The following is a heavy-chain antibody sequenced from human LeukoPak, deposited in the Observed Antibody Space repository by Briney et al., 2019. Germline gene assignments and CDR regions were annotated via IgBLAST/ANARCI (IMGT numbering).Heavy chain of an antibody. Sequence: KPGGSLRLSCAASGFTFSNAWMSWVRQAPGRGLEWVGLVKSKTDGGTTGYAAPVKGRFTISRDDSKNTLYLQMNSLKTEDTGVYYCTTGYGSGNACDCWGQGTLVTVSS. CDR2: VKSKTDGGTT. CDR1: GFTFSNAW. CDR3: TTGYGSGNACDC. J-gene: IGHJ4*02. V-gene: IGHV3-15*01. D-gene: IGHD3-10*01.